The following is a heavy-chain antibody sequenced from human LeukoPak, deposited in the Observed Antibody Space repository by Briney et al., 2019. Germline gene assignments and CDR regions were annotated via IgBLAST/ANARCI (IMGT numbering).Heavy chain of an antibody. V-gene: IGHV1-69*13. CDR3: ARVIEDSSGYYLDY. CDR2: IIPIFGTA. Sequence: ASVKVSCKASGYTFISYYMHWVRQAPGQGLEWMGGIIPIFGTANYAQKFQGRVTITADESTSTAYMELSSLRSEDTAVYYCARVIEDSSGYYLDYWGQGTLVTVSS. CDR1: GYTFISYY. D-gene: IGHD3-22*01. J-gene: IGHJ4*02.